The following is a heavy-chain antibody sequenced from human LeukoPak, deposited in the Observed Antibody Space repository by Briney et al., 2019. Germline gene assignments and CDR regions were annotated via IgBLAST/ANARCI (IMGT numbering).Heavy chain of an antibody. CDR2: IYYSGTT. V-gene: IGHV4-39*07. CDR3: ARGPGGSALFN. J-gene: IGHJ4*02. D-gene: IGHD4-23*01. Sequence: SETLSLNCTVSGGSISSSSYYWAWIRQPPGKGLEWVGCIYYSGTTYYNPSLKSRVTISVDTSKNQFSLKLTSVTAADTAVYYCARGPGGSALFNWGQGTLVTVSS. CDR1: GGSISSSSYY.